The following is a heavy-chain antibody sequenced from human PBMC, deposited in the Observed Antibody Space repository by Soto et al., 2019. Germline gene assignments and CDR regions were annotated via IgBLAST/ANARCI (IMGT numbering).Heavy chain of an antibody. V-gene: IGHV3-23*01. CDR2: ISGRGDRT. CDR3: ARGPYSDSSEWFDP. CDR1: GFTFSSYA. Sequence: LRLSCAPSGFTFSSYAMAWVRQAPGKGLEWVSSISGRGDRTYYADSVKGRFTISRDNFKNTLSLQMNRLRAEDTALYYCARGPYSDSSEWFDPWGQGTLVTVSS. J-gene: IGHJ5*02. D-gene: IGHD6-6*01.